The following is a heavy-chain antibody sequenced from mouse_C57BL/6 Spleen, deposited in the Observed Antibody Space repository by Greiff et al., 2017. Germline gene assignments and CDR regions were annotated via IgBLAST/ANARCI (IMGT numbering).Heavy chain of an antibody. CDR3: ARSYYDYVFDY. V-gene: IGHV3-6*01. CDR1: GYSITSGYY. D-gene: IGHD2-4*01. Sequence: VQLKESGPGLVKPSQSLSLTCSVTGYSITSGYYWNWIRQFPGNKLEWMGYISYDGSNNYNPSLKNRISITRDTSKNQFFLKLNSVTTEDTATYYCARSYYDYVFDYWGQGTTLTVSS. J-gene: IGHJ2*01. CDR2: ISYDGSN.